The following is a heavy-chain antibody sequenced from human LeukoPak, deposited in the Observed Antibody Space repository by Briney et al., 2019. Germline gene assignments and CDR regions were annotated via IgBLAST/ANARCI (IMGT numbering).Heavy chain of an antibody. D-gene: IGHD6-19*01. J-gene: IGHJ4*02. CDR3: ARAYSSGWTDY. CDR2: ISSSSSYI. V-gene: IGHV3-21*01. CDR1: GFTFSSYS. Sequence: GGSLRLSCAASGFTFSSYSMNWVRQAPGKGLEWVSSISSSSSYIYYADSVEGRFTISRDNAKNSLYLQMNSLRAEDTAVYYCARAYSSGWTDYWGQGTLVTVSS.